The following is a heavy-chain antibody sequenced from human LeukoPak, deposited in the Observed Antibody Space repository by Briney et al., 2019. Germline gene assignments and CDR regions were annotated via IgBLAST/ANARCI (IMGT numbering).Heavy chain of an antibody. V-gene: IGHV4-39*07. CDR3: AREQSSDLLTGYQIDY. J-gene: IGHJ4*02. Sequence: ETLSLTCTVSGGSISSSSYYWGWIRQPPGKGLEWIGIIYYSGSTYYNPSLKSRVTISVDTSKNQFSLKLSSVPAADTAVYSCAREQSSDLLTGYQIDYWGQGTLATVSS. CDR1: GGSISSSSYY. D-gene: IGHD3-9*01. CDR2: IYYSGST.